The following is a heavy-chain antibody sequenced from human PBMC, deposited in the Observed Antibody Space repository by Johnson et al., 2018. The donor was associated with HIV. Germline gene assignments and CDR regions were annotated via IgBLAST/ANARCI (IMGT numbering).Heavy chain of an antibody. CDR3: AGKEAIDEAFDI. J-gene: IGHJ3*02. CDR2: ISGSGGST. CDR1: GFTFSSYA. V-gene: IGHV3-23*04. Sequence: VQLVESGGGLIQPGGSLRLSCAASGFTFSSYAMSWVRQAPGKGLEWVSAISGSGGSTGYADSVTGRFIISRDNTKNSLYLQMNSLRAEDTAVYYCAGKEAIDEAFDIWGQGTMVTVSS. D-gene: IGHD2-2*01.